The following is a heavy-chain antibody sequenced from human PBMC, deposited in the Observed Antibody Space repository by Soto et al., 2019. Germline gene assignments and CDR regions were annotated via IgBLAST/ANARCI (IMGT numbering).Heavy chain of an antibody. CDR3: ARTSDYSGHDSHGMDV. CDR1: GYTFTSYY. V-gene: IGHV1-46*01. CDR2: INPSGGST. J-gene: IGHJ6*02. D-gene: IGHD5-12*01. Sequence: AASVKVSCKASGYTFTSYYMHWVRQAPGQGLEWMGIINPSGGSTSYAQKFQGRVTMTRDTSTSTVYMELSSLRSEDTAVYYCARTSDYSGHDSHGMDVWGQGTTVTVSS.